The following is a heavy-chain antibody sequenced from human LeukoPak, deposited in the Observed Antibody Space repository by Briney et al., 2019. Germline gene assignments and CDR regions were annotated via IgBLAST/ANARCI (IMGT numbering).Heavy chain of an antibody. J-gene: IGHJ6*03. CDR1: GFTFSTYT. D-gene: IGHD6-13*01. CDR2: IRYDGSNK. CDR3: ATDSSSWYSVYYYYMDV. V-gene: IGHV3-30*02. Sequence: QTGGSLRLSCAASGFTFSTYTMHWVRQAPGKGLESVAFIRYDGSNKYYADSVKGRFTISRDNSKNPLYLQMNSLRAEDTAVYYCATDSSSWYSVYYYYMDVWGKGTTVTISS.